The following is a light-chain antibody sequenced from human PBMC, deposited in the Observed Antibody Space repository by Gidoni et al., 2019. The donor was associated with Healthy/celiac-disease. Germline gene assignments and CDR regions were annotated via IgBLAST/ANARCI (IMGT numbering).Light chain of an antibody. CDR3: QQYNNWPPVT. V-gene: IGKV3-15*01. J-gene: IGKJ2*01. CDR1: QSVSSN. Sequence: EIVMTQSPATLSVSPGERATLSCRASQSVSSNLAWYQQRPGQAPRLLIYGASTRATGIPARFSGSGAGTEFTLTISSLQSEDFAVYYCQQYNNWPPVTFGQGTKLEIK. CDR2: GAS.